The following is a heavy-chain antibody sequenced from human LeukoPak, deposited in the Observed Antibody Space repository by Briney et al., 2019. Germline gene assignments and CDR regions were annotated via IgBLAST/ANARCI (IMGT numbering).Heavy chain of an antibody. CDR3: TTAGGDCSGGSCYPLVDY. V-gene: IGHV3-15*01. CDR2: IKSKTDGGTT. J-gene: IGHJ4*02. CDR1: GFTFSNAW. Sequence: GGSLRLSCAASGFTFSNAWMSWVRQAPGKGLEWVGRIKSKTDGGTTDYAASVKGRFTISRDDSKNTLYLQMNSLKTEDTAVYYCTTAGGDCSGGSCYPLVDYWGQGTLVTVSS. D-gene: IGHD2-15*01.